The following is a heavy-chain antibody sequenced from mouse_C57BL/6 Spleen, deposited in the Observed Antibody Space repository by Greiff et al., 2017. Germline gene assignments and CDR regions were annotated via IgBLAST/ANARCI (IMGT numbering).Heavy chain of an antibody. CDR2: IDPETGGT. D-gene: IGHD2-4*01. CDR3: TRDDYDPYFGY. V-gene: IGHV1-15*01. Sequence: VQLQQSGAELVRPGASVTLSCKASGYTFTDYEMHWVKQTPVHGLEWIGAIDPETGGTAYNQKFKGKAILTADKSSSTAYMELRSRTSEDSAVYYCTRDDYDPYFGYWGQGTTLTVSS. CDR1: GYTFTDYE. J-gene: IGHJ2*01.